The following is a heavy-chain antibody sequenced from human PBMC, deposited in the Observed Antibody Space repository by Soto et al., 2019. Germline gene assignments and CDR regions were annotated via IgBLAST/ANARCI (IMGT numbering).Heavy chain of an antibody. CDR3: TKEKSVMYSGYDAFHV. CDR2: ISSSGTI. J-gene: IGHJ3*01. Sequence: GGSLRLSCAASGFSFSSYEMDWVRQAPGKGLEWVAYISSSGTILYGDSVKGRFTISRDNADNSLYLQMNSLIAEDTAIYYCTKEKSVMYSGYDAFHVWGRGKMVTVSS. CDR1: GFSFSSYE. D-gene: IGHD5-12*01. V-gene: IGHV3-48*03.